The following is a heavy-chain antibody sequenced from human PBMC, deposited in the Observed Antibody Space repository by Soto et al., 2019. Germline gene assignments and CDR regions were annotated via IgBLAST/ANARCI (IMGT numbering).Heavy chain of an antibody. Sequence: XETLSLTCAVYGWSLSGYYWSWIRQPPGKGLEWIGEINHSGSTNYNPSLKSRVTISVDTSKNQFSLKLSSVTAADTAVYYCARGRNAYYYYYGMDVWGQGPTVTVSS. CDR2: INHSGST. CDR3: ARGRNAYYYYYGMDV. J-gene: IGHJ6*02. V-gene: IGHV4-34*01. CDR1: GWSLSGYY.